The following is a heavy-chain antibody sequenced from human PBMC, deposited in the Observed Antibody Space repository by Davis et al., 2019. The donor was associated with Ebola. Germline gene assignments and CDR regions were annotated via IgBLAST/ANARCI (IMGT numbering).Heavy chain of an antibody. J-gene: IGHJ4*02. CDR3: AKGTTYYYDSSGYVDY. D-gene: IGHD3-22*01. Sequence: GESLKISCAASGFTFSSYSMNWVRQAPGKGLEWVSSISSSSSYIYYADSVKGRFTISRDNSKNTLYLQMNSLRAEDTAVYYCAKGTTYYYDSSGYVDYWGQGTLVTVSS. CDR2: ISSSSSYI. V-gene: IGHV3-21*04. CDR1: GFTFSSYS.